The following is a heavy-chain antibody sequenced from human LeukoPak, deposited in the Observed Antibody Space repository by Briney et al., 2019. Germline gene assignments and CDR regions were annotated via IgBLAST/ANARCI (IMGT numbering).Heavy chain of an antibody. J-gene: IGHJ4*02. CDR1: GFTFSRFW. V-gene: IGHV3-7*01. CDR3: AKGPH. CDR2: IKEDGSEG. Sequence: GGSLRLSCAASGFTFSRFWMSWVRQAPGKGLEWVANIKEDGSEGYYVDSVKGRFTISRDNAKDSLYLQMNSLRGEDTAVYYCAKGPHWDQGTLVTVSS.